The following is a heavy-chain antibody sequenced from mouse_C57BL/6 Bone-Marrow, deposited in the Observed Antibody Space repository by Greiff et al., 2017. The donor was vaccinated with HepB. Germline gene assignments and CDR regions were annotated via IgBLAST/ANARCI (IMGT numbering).Heavy chain of an antibody. Sequence: EVQLQQSGTVLARPGASVKMSCKTSGYTFTSYWMHWVKQRPGQGLEWIGAIYPGNSDTSYNQKFKGKAKLTAVTSASTAYMELCSLTNEDSAVYYCTNRWLPLYFDYWGQGTTLTVSS. V-gene: IGHV1-5*01. CDR1: GYTFTSYW. D-gene: IGHD2-3*01. J-gene: IGHJ2*01. CDR2: IYPGNSDT. CDR3: TNRWLPLYFDY.